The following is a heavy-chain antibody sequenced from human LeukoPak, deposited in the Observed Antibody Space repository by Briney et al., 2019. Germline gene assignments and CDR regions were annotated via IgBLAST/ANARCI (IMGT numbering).Heavy chain of an antibody. CDR2: IPYDGSNK. Sequence: GGSLRLSCAASGFTFSSYGMHWVRQAPGKGLEWVAVIPYDGSNKYYADSVKGRFTISRDNSKNTLYLQMNSLRAEDTAVYYCAKVELGGSFDYWGQGTLVTVSS. CDR3: AKVELGGSFDY. J-gene: IGHJ4*02. V-gene: IGHV3-30*18. CDR1: GFTFSSYG. D-gene: IGHD3-16*01.